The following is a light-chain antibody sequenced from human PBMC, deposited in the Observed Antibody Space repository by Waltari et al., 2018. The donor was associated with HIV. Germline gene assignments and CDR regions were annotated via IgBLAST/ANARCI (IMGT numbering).Light chain of an antibody. CDR2: SAS. Sequence: IVLTQSPGTLSLSPGEKATLSCRASQSVSSTSLAWYQLKPGQSPRLLIYSASTRANCIPDRFSGSGSGTDFSLTISRLEPEDFAVYYCQRYGRSRTFGQGTKVEIK. J-gene: IGKJ1*01. CDR1: QSVSSTS. CDR3: QRYGRSRT. V-gene: IGKV3-20*01.